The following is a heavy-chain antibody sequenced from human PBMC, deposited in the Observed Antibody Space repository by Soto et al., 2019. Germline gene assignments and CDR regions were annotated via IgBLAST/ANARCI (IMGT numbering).Heavy chain of an antibody. CDR2: IYYYSGST. J-gene: IGHJ5*02. V-gene: IGHV4-30-4*01. CDR3: AREGWISGTEYNWFDP. CDR1: GGSISSGDYY. D-gene: IGHD1-20*01. Sequence: PSETLSLTCTVSGGSISSGDYYCSWIRQPPGKGLEYIGYIYYYSGSTYYNPSLKSRLTISLDTSKNQFSLKLSSVTAADTAVYYCAREGWISGTEYNWFDPWGQGTLVTVSS.